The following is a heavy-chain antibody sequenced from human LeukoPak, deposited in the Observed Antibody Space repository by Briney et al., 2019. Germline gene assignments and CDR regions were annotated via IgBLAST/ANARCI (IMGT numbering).Heavy chain of an antibody. J-gene: IGHJ4*02. CDR3: ARRGQDCSSTSCYAGAFDY. Sequence: PGGSLRLSCAASGFTFSSYWMHWVRQAPGKGLVWVSRINSDGSSTSYADSVKGRFTISRDYAKNTLYLQMNSLRAEDTAVYYCARRGQDCSSTSCYAGAFDYWGQGTLVTVSS. CDR2: INSDGSST. CDR1: GFTFSSYW. V-gene: IGHV3-74*01. D-gene: IGHD2-2*01.